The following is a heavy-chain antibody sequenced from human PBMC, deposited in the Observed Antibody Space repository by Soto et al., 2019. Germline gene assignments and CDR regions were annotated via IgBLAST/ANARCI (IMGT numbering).Heavy chain of an antibody. V-gene: IGHV4-61*01. J-gene: IGHJ4*02. CDR3: ARVGTHLYFDY. CDR2: IYYSGST. Sequence: SETLSLTCTVSGGSVSSGSYYWSWIRQPPGKGLEWIGYIYYSGSTNYNPSLKSRVTISVDTSKNQFSLKLSSVTAADTAVYYCARVGTHLYFDYWGQGTLVTVSS. CDR1: GGSVSSGSYY. D-gene: IGHD1-1*01.